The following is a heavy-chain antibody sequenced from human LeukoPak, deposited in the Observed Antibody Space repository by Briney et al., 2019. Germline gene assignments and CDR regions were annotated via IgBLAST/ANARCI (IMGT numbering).Heavy chain of an antibody. J-gene: IGHJ4*02. Sequence: GGSLRLSCAASGFTFSNAWMNWVRQTPGKGLEWVGHIKSKTDGGTTDYAAPVQGRFTISRDDSINTLYLQMNSLQTEDTALYYCTTDHLYWGQGTLVPVSS. CDR1: GFTFSNAW. CDR2: IKSKTDGGTT. V-gene: IGHV3-15*01. CDR3: TTDHLY.